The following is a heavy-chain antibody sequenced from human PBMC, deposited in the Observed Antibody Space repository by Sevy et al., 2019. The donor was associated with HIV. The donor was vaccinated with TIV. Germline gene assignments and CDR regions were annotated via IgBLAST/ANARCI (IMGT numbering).Heavy chain of an antibody. J-gene: IGHJ4*02. CDR2: IYHSGST. D-gene: IGHD5-18*01. Sequence: SETLSLTCGVSGYSISSGYYWGWIRQPPGKGLEWIGSIYHSGSTYSNPSLKSRVTISVGTSKNQFSLKLSSVTAADTAVYYCARGGYTYGKGYFDYWGQGTLVTVS. V-gene: IGHV4-38-2*01. CDR1: GYSISSGYY. CDR3: ARGGYTYGKGYFDY.